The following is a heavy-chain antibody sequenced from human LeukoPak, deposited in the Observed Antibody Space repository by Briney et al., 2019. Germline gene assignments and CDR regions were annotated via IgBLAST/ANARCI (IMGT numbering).Heavy chain of an antibody. CDR1: GFTFSSYS. CDR2: ISSSSSTI. Sequence: GGSLRLSCAASGFTFSSYSMNWVRQAPGKGLEWVSYISSSSSTIYYADSVKGRFTISRDNSKNTLYLQMNSLRAEDTAVYYCAKDPYDSTSFAAFDIWGQGTMVTVSS. D-gene: IGHD3-22*01. J-gene: IGHJ3*02. CDR3: AKDPYDSTSFAAFDI. V-gene: IGHV3-48*01.